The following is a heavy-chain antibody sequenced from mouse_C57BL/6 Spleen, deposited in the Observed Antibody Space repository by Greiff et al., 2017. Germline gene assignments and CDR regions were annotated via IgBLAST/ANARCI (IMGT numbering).Heavy chain of an antibody. CDR2: ISRGSSTI. J-gene: IGHJ3*01. Sequence: EVKLVESGAGLVKPGASLKLSCAASGFTFSDYGMHWVRQAPGKGLEWVAYISRGSSTIYYADTVKGRFTISRDNATNTLFLQMTSLRSEDAAMYYCARPHYGGFAYWGQGTLVTVSA. D-gene: IGHD1-1*01. CDR1: GFTFSDYG. CDR3: ARPHYGGFAY. V-gene: IGHV5-17*01.